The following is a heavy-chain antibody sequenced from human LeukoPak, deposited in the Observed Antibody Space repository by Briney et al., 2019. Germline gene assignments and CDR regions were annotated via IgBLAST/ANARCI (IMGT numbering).Heavy chain of an antibody. D-gene: IGHD1-26*01. CDR1: GFTFDSYC. CDR3: ARVGSWELQRVFDS. CDR2: IRQGGNEN. V-gene: IGHV3-7*01. J-gene: IGHJ4*02. Sequence: GGSLRLSCVASGFTFDSYCMTWVRHVPGKGLEWVANIRQGGNENYYADSVEGRFIISRDNARNSPFLQMDSLRVEDTAVYYCARVGSWELQRVFDSWGQGTLVTVSS.